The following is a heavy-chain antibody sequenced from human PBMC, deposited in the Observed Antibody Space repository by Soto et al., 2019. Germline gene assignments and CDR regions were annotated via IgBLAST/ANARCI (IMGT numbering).Heavy chain of an antibody. Sequence: QVQLEESGGGVVQPGRSLRLSCAASGFTFSTYAMHWVRQAPGKGLEWVAVISYDERQKYYADSVKGRFTISRDNSKDPVYLQMNSLRTEDTAVYYCVRESYYDGTLGAFDIWGQGTMVTVS. J-gene: IGHJ3*02. V-gene: IGHV3-30*04. CDR3: VRESYYDGTLGAFDI. CDR1: GFTFSTYA. D-gene: IGHD3-22*01. CDR2: ISYDERQK.